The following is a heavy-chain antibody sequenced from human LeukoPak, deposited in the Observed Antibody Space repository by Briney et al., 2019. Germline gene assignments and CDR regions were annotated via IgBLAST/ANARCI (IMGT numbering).Heavy chain of an antibody. D-gene: IGHD3-10*01. CDR1: GFTFSSYG. V-gene: IGHV3-23*01. CDR3: AKGLGSGSPNWFDP. Sequence: GGSLRLSCAASGFTFSSYGMSWVRQAPGKGLEWISAISGSGDSTYYPDSMKGRFTISRDNSKNTLYLQMNSLRAEDTAVYYCAKGLGSGSPNWFDPWGQGTLVTVSS. CDR2: ISGSGDST. J-gene: IGHJ5*02.